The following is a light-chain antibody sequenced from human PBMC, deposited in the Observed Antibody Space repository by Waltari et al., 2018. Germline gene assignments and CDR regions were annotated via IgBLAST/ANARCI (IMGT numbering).Light chain of an antibody. J-gene: IGLJ2*01. CDR2: EVN. V-gene: IGLV2-8*01. CDR1: SSAVGCYNY. Sequence: QSALTQPPSASGSPGQSVTISCTGTSSAVGCYNYVSWYQQHPGKAPKLLIYEVNQRPSGGPVRFSGSKSGNPASLTVSGLQAEEEVDYLCSSYGGSNNVVFGGGTTLTVL. CDR3: SSYGGSNNVV.